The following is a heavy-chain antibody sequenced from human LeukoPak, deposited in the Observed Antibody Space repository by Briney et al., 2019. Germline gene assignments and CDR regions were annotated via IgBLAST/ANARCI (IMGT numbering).Heavy chain of an antibody. CDR1: GFTFSSYA. CDR3: ARTPLIVATILYYFDY. V-gene: IGHV3-48*04. CDR2: ISSSGSTI. D-gene: IGHD5-12*01. Sequence: GGSLRLSCAASGFTFSSYAMSWVRQAPGKGLEWVSCISSSGSTIYYADSVKGRFTISRDNAKNSLFLQMNSLRAEDTAVYYCARTPLIVATILYYFDYWGQGTLVTVSS. J-gene: IGHJ4*02.